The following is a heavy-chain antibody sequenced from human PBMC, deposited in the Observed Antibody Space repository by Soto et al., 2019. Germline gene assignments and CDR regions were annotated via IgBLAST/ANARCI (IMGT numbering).Heavy chain of an antibody. J-gene: IGHJ4*02. D-gene: IGHD4-17*01. CDR3: ARKGSGDYALEY. CDR1: GFSLSTGGVG. CDR2: IYWDDVK. Sequence: QITLKESGPTLVKPTQTLTLTCTLSGFSLSTGGVGVGWIRQSPGKALEWLAVIYWDDVKHYSPSLERRLTSTKDTSESEVVLTLTNMDPVDTATYYCARKGSGDYALEYWGQGILVTVSS. V-gene: IGHV2-5*02.